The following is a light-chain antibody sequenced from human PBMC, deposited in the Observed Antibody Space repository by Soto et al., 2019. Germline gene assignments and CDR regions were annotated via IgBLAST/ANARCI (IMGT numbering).Light chain of an antibody. CDR3: QQYDSFSGT. J-gene: IGKJ1*01. Sequence: DIQITQSPSTLSASVGDRVTITCRASQSISSWLAWYQQKPGKAPKLLIYKASSLESGVPSRFSGSGSGTEFTLTISNLQPDDFASYYCQQYDSFSGTFGQGTKVEIK. CDR1: QSISSW. CDR2: KAS. V-gene: IGKV1-5*03.